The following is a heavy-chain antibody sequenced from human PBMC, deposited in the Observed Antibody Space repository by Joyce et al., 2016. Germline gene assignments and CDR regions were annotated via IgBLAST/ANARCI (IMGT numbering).Heavy chain of an antibody. V-gene: IGHV3-21*01. CDR3: ARNYDFWSGSPFDP. CDR1: GCTFKSYT. D-gene: IGHD3-3*01. J-gene: IGHJ5*02. Sequence: EMQLVESGGGMVKPGGSLWLSCKGSGCTFKSYTMKWVRQAPGMGLEWLSSIRRNGGDISYVDSVRGRRTISRDNAKNSLYLQMNTLRAEDTAVYYCARNYDFWSGSPFDPWGQGTQVTVSS. CDR2: IRRNGGDI.